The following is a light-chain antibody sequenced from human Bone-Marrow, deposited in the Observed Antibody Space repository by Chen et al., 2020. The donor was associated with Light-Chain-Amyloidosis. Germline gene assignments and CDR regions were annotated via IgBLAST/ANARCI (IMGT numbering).Light chain of an antibody. CDR1: QSISTW. Sequence: DIQMTQSPSTLSASVGDRVTITCRASQSISTWLAWYQQKPGKAPKLLIYRASSLESGVPSRFSGSGSGTEFTLTISSLQPYDFATYYCHQYNGYSWTFGQGTKVEIK. CDR2: RAS. V-gene: IGKV1-5*03. J-gene: IGKJ1*01. CDR3: HQYNGYSWT.